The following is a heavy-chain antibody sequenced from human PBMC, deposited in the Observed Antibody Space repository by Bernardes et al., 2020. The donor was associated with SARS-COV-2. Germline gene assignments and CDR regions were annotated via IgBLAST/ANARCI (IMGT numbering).Heavy chain of an antibody. CDR1: GFTLSTYG. CDR3: ARGRRELDFYY. Sequence: GGSLRLSCAASGFTLSTYGMHWVRQAPGKGLEWVSYISSSSNTIYYADSVKGRFTISRDNAENSLYLQMNSLRAEDTAVYFCARGRRELDFYYWGQGTLVTVSS. J-gene: IGHJ4*02. V-gene: IGHV3-48*01. D-gene: IGHD1-1*01. CDR2: ISSSSNTI.